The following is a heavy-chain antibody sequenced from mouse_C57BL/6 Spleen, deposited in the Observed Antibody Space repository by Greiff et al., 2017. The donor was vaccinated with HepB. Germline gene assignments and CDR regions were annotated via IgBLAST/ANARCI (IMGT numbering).Heavy chain of an antibody. D-gene: IGHD1-1*01. J-gene: IGHJ4*01. V-gene: IGHV1-80*01. CDR1: GYAFSSYW. CDR3: ARGDYDGSSSMDY. CDR2: IYPGDGDT. Sequence: VKLVESGAELVKPGASVKISCKASGYAFSSYWMNWVKQRPGKGLEWIGQIYPGDGDTNYNGKFKGKATLTADKSSSTAYMQLSSLTSEDSAVYFCARGDYDGSSSMDYWGQGTSVTVSS.